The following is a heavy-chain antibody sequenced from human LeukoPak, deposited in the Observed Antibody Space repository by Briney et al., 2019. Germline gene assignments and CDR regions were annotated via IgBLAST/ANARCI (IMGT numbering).Heavy chain of an antibody. D-gene: IGHD3-16*01. Sequence: GRSLRLSCAASGFTFDDYAMHWVRQAPGKGLEWVSGISWNSGSIGYADPVKGRFTISRDNAKNSLYLQMNSLRAEDTALYYCAKAGWGYQFDYWGQGTLVTVSS. J-gene: IGHJ4*02. CDR2: ISWNSGSI. CDR1: GFTFDDYA. V-gene: IGHV3-9*01. CDR3: AKAGWGYQFDY.